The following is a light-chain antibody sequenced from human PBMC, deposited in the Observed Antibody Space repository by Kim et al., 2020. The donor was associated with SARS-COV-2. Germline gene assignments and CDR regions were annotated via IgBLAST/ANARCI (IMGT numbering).Light chain of an antibody. CDR2: SNN. Sequence: GQRVTIACSGSSSNIGSNTVSWYQQLPGTAPKLLIYSNNQRPSGVPARFSGSKSGTSASLAISGLQSGDEADYYCAAWEDSLNGWVFGGGTQLTVL. CDR3: AAWEDSLNGWV. CDR1: SSNIGSNT. J-gene: IGLJ3*02. V-gene: IGLV1-44*01.